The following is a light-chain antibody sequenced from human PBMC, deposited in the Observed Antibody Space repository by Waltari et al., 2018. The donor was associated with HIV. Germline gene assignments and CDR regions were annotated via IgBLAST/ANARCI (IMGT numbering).Light chain of an antibody. CDR2: HND. CDR3: QSYVGSLSGLWV. J-gene: IGLJ3*02. CDR1: LSNLGAGSA. V-gene: IGLV1-40*01. Sequence: QSTLTQPPSISGAPVQRITISCAGDLSNLGAGSALPWYQHFSGTATRLLIYHNDNRPSGVPDRLSGSKSGSSASLAITGLQTEDEADYYCQSYVGSLSGLWVFGGGTKLTVL.